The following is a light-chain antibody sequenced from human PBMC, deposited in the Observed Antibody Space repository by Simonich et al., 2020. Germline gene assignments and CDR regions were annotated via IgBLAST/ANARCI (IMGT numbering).Light chain of an antibody. CDR1: QSVSSSY. CDR2: GAS. CDR3: QQYGSSLFT. Sequence: EIVLTQSPGTLYLSPGERATLSCRASQSVSSSYIAWYQQKPGQAPRLLIYGASSRATGIPDRCCGSGSWTDFPLTISRLAPENFAVYYCQQYGSSLFTFGPGTKVDIK. J-gene: IGKJ3*01. V-gene: IGKV3-20*01.